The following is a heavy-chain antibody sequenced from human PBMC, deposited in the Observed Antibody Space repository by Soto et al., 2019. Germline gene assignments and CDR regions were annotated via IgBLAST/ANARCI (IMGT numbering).Heavy chain of an antibody. CDR3: ARRGEIVVVPAAMMGVFDY. CDR2: FYYSGST. CDR1: GGSISSSSYY. D-gene: IGHD2-2*01. J-gene: IGHJ4*02. Sequence: QLQLQESGPGLVKPSETLSLTCTVSGGSISSSSYYWGWIRQPPGKGLEWIGRFYYSGSTYYNPSLKSRVTISVDTSKNQFSLKLSSVPAADTAVYYCARRGEIVVVPAAMMGVFDYWGQGTLVTVSS. V-gene: IGHV4-39*01.